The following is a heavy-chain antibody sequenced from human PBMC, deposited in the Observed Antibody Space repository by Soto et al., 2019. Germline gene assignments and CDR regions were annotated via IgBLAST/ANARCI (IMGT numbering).Heavy chain of an antibody. J-gene: IGHJ4*02. CDR1: GFHFGSYA. V-gene: IGHV3-23*01. CDR2: ISSGSEYI. CDR3: AQRPGYGDHFDY. Sequence: LESGGGLVRPGGSLRLSCEVSGFHFGSYAMSWVRQAPGKGLEWVSLISSGSEYIYYAESVKARFTISRDNSKNTLYLELRGLRAGDTATYFCAQRPGYGDHFDYWGPGSPVTVTS. D-gene: IGHD5-18*01.